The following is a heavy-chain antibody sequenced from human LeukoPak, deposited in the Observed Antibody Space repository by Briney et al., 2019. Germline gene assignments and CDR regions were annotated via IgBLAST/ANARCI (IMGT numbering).Heavy chain of an antibody. CDR2: IYHSGST. CDR1: GGSFSGYY. Sequence: SETLSLTCAVYGGSFSGYYWGWIRQPPGKGLEWIGSIYHSGSTYYNPSLKSRVTISVDTSKNQFSLKLSSVTAADTAVYYCARDHIAAAMSVWFDPWGQGTLVTVSS. CDR3: ARDHIAAAMSVWFDP. D-gene: IGHD6-13*01. V-gene: IGHV4-38-2*02. J-gene: IGHJ5*02.